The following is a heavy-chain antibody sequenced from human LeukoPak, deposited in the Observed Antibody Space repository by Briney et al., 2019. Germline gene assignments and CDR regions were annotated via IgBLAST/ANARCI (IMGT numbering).Heavy chain of an antibody. CDR1: GYTFTSYD. V-gene: IGHV1-8*01. D-gene: IGHD6-19*01. CDR2: MNPNSGNT. CDR3: ARAKRLVCSSGWYKEMYCFDY. Sequence: ASVKVSCKASGYTFTSYDINWVRQATGQGLEWMGWMNPNSGNTGYAQKFQGRVTMTRNTSISTAYMELSSLRSEDTAVYYCARAKRLVCSSGWYKEMYCFDYWGQGTLVTVSS. J-gene: IGHJ4*02.